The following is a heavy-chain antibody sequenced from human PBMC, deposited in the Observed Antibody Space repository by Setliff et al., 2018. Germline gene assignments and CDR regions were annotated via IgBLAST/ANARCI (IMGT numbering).Heavy chain of an antibody. CDR3: AREGIERYQYYNFWSGYYTPDY. Sequence: ASVKVSCKTSGYTFTSYGISWVRQGPGQGLEWMEWISAYNGNTNYAQKFQGRVTMTTDTSTSTAYMELRSLRSDDTAVYYCAREGIERYQYYNFWSGYYTPDYWGQGTLVTVSS. D-gene: IGHD3-3*01. CDR2: ISAYNGNT. J-gene: IGHJ4*02. CDR1: GYTFTSYG. V-gene: IGHV1-18*01.